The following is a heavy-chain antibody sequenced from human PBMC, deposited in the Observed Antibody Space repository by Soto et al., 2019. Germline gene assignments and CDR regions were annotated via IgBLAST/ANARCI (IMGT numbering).Heavy chain of an antibody. CDR2: IIPLFGTP. V-gene: IGHV1-69*01. D-gene: IGHD3-10*01. J-gene: IGHJ4*02. CDR3: ARDRDDYGSGNYYNRIDF. CDR1: GGIFSTYA. Sequence: QVQLVQSGAEVKKPGSSVKVSCKASGGIFSTYAISWLRQAPGQGLEWMGGIIPLFGTPNYAQRCQGRVTITADASTSTAYMELSRLRSEDTAVYYCARDRDDYGSGNYYNRIDFWGQGTLVTVSS.